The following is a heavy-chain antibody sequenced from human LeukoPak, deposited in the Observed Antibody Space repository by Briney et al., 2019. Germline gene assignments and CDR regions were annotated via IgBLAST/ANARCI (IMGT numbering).Heavy chain of an antibody. Sequence: SGGSLRLSCAASGFTFSSYGMHWVRQAPGKGLEWVAFIRYDGSNKYYADSVKGRFTISRDNSKNTLYLQMNSLRAEDTAVYYCAKDPTYYYDSSGYYFFDYWGQGTLVTVSS. CDR1: GFTFSSYG. J-gene: IGHJ4*02. CDR3: AKDPTYYYDSSGYYFFDY. V-gene: IGHV3-30*02. D-gene: IGHD3-22*01. CDR2: IRYDGSNK.